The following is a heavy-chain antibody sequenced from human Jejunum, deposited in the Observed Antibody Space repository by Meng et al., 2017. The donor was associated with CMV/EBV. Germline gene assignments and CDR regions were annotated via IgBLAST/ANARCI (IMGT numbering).Heavy chain of an antibody. CDR3: ARHEVVGTAIFDY. V-gene: IGHV4-4*07. D-gene: IGHD6-19*01. CDR2: IYSSGTT. CDR1: GGSISNYY. J-gene: IGHJ4*02. Sequence: QGQLQESGPGLVKPSETLSLTCPVSGGSISNYYWSWIRQPAGMGLEYIGRIYSSGTTKYNPSLNSRVTMSVDTSKNQFSLKVRSVTAADTAVYLCARHEVVGTAIFDYWGQGTLVTVSS.